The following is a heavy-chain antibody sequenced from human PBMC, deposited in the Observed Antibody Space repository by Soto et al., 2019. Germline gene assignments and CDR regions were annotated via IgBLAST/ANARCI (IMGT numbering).Heavy chain of an antibody. CDR2: IDGDGSRT. CDR3: GRELASYNDH. V-gene: IGHV3-74*01. D-gene: IGHD3-3*02. J-gene: IGHJ5*02. Sequence: EVQLVESGGGLVQPGGSLRLSCAASGFTFSGYWMHWVRQAPGKGLVWVSRIDGDGSRTNYADSVKGRFTISRDNAKNTLYLQMNSRRAEDRAVYYCGRELASYNDHWGQGTLVTVSS. CDR1: GFTFSGYW.